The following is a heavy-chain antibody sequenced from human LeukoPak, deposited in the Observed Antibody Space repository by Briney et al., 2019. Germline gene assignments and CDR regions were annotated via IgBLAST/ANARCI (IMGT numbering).Heavy chain of an antibody. D-gene: IGHD5/OR15-5a*01. J-gene: IGHJ5*02. Sequence: PGASVKVSCKASGYTFTGYYMHWVRQAPGQGLEWMGWINPNSGGTNYAQKFQGRVTMTRDTSISTAYMELSRLRSDDTAVYYCARLRVGRLRGNNWFDPWGQGTLVTVSS. CDR1: GYTFTGYY. CDR3: ARLRVGRLRGNNWFDP. V-gene: IGHV1-2*02. CDR2: INPNSGGT.